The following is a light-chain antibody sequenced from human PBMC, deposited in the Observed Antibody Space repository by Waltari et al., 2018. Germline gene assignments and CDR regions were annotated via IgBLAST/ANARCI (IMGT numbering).Light chain of an antibody. CDR2: DAS. CDR3: QQRSNWGYT. V-gene: IGKV3-11*01. CDR1: QSVSSY. J-gene: IGKJ2*01. Sequence: EIVLPQSPATLSLSPGERPTLSCRASQSVSSYLAWYQQKPGQAPRLLIYDASNRAPGIPARFSGSGSGTDFTLTISSLEPEDFAVYYCQQRSNWGYTFGQGTKLEIK.